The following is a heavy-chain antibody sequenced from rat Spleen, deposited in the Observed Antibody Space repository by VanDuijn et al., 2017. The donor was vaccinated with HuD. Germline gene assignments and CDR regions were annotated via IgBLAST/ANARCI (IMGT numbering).Heavy chain of an antibody. D-gene: IGHD1-2*01. CDR3: TREGAATICY. CDR2: INTGSGGT. CDR1: GYTFNSYY. J-gene: IGHJ2*01. Sequence: QVQLQQSGAELAKPGSSVKTSCKASGYTFNSYYISWIKQTTGQGLEYIGHINTGSGGTNYNEKFKGKATLTVDKSSSTAFMQLSSLTPDDSAVYYCTREGAATICYWGQGVMVTVSS. V-gene: IGHV1-43*01.